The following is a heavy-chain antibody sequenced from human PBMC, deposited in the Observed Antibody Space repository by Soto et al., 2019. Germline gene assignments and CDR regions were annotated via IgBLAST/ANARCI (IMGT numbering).Heavy chain of an antibody. Sequence: SETLSLTCTVSGGSISSGGYYWSWIRQHPGKGLEWIGYIYYSGSTYYNPSLKSRVTISVETSKNQFSLKLSSVTAADTAVYYCARASILYCSSTSCPLDYYYGMDVWGQGTTVTVSS. CDR3: ARASILYCSSTSCPLDYYYGMDV. J-gene: IGHJ6*02. CDR2: IYYSGST. D-gene: IGHD2-2*01. V-gene: IGHV4-30-4*08. CDR1: GGSISSGGYY.